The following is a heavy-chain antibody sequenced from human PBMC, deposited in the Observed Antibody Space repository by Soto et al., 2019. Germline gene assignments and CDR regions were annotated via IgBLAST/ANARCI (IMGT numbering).Heavy chain of an antibody. CDR1: GFTFSSYS. J-gene: IGHJ4*02. Sequence: EVQLVESGGGLVKPGGSLRLSCAASGFTFSSYSMDWVRQAPGKGLEWVSSVSTTSTYMYYADSVQGRFTISRDNAKNSLYLQMNSLRAEDPAVYYCAREASSSAGTLDGTLDYWGLGTLVTVSS. CDR3: AREASSSAGTLDGTLDY. V-gene: IGHV3-21*01. D-gene: IGHD3-10*01. CDR2: VSTTSTYM.